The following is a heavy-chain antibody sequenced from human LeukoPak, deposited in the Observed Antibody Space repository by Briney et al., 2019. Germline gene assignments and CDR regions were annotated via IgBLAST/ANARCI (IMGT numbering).Heavy chain of an antibody. CDR2: ISGSGAST. Sequence: GGSLRLSCAASGFTFSSYAMSWVRQAPGKGLGWVSAISGSGASTYYADSVKGRFTISRDNSKNTLYLQMNSLRAEDTAVYYCAKRESGGFDYWGQGTLVTVSS. D-gene: IGHD2-15*01. V-gene: IGHV3-23*01. CDR3: AKRESGGFDY. CDR1: GFTFSSYA. J-gene: IGHJ4*02.